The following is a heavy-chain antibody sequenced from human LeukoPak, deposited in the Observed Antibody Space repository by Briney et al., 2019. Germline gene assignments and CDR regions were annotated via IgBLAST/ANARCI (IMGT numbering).Heavy chain of an antibody. V-gene: IGHV5-51*01. CDR3: AIYNSGWYQGVY. D-gene: IGHD6-19*01. J-gene: IGHJ4*02. CDR2: IYPGDSDT. Sequence: GESLKISCKGSGYSFSSYWIGWVRQMPGKGLEWMGIIYPGDSDTRYSPSSQGQVTISADKSISTAYLKWSSLKVSDTAIYYCAIYNSGWYQGVYWGRGTLVTVSS. CDR1: GYSFSSYW.